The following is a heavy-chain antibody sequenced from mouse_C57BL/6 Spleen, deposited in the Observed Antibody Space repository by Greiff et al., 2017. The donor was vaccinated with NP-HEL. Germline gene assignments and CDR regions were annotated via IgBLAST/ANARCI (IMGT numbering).Heavy chain of an antibody. CDR3: TTGDYSNGFAY. Sequence: EVKLQESGAELVRPGASVKLSCTASGFNIKDDYMHWVKQRPEQGLEWIGWIDPENGDTEYASKFQGKATITADTSSNTAYLQLSSLTSEDTAVYYCTTGDYSNGFAYWGQGTLVTVSA. D-gene: IGHD2-5*01. CDR1: GFNIKDDY. CDR2: IDPENGDT. J-gene: IGHJ3*01. V-gene: IGHV14-4*01.